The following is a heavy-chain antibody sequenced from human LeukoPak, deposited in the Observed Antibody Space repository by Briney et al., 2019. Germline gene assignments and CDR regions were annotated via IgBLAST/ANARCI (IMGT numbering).Heavy chain of an antibody. V-gene: IGHV4-34*01. D-gene: IGHD3-22*01. CDR2: INPRGST. J-gene: IGHJ4*02. CDR1: GGSFSGYY. Sequence: SETLSLTCAVYGGSFSGYYWSWIRQPPGKGLEWIGGINPRGSTNYNPSLKSRVTISVDTSKNQFSLKLSSVTAADTAVYYCARDRYYDSSGYYYGYWGQGTLVTVSS. CDR3: ARDRYYDSSGYYYGY.